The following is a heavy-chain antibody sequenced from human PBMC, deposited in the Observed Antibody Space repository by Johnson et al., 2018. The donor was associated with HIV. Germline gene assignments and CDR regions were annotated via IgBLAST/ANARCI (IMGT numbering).Heavy chain of an antibody. Sequence: VQLVESGGGVVQPGRSLRLSCAVSGFTFSSSWMHWVCQAPEKGLEWVANIKQDGSEKYYVDSVKGRFTISRDDSKSTLYLQMGSLKTEDTAVYFCATALLPLVQGDAFDIWGQGTVVTVSS. J-gene: IGHJ3*02. D-gene: IGHD3-10*02. CDR2: IKQDGSEK. CDR3: ATALLPLVQGDAFDI. V-gene: IGHV3-7*03. CDR1: GFTFSSSW.